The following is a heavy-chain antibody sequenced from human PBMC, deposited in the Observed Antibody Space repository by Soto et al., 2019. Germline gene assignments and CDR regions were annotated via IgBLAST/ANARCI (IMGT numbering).Heavy chain of an antibody. CDR1: GGSISSYY. J-gene: IGHJ4*02. D-gene: IGHD4-17*01. CDR3: ARRYGPGFDY. CDR2: IYYTGST. V-gene: IGHV4-59*08. Sequence: PSETLSLTCTVSGGSISSYYWSWIRQSPGRGLEWIGYIYYTGSTNYSPSLKSRVTISVDTSKNQFSLKLSSVTAADTAVYYCARRYGPGFDYWGQGTLVTVSS.